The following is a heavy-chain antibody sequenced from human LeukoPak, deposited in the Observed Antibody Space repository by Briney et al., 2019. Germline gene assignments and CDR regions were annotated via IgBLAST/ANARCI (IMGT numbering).Heavy chain of an antibody. D-gene: IGHD6-19*01. CDR3: ASHMAVTGTKGFDY. J-gene: IGHJ4*02. Sequence: HPSGTLSLTCAVSGGSITSHNWWSWVRQPPGQGLEWIGEIHYGGNTNYNTSLKSRVTMSVDQSKNQFSLNVYSVTAADTAVYYCASHMAVTGTKGFDYWGQGTLVTVSS. CDR2: IHYGGNT. V-gene: IGHV4-4*02. CDR1: GGSITSHNW.